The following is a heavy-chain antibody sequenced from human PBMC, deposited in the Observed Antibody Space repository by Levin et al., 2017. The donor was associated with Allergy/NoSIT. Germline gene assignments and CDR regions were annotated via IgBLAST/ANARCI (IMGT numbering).Heavy chain of an antibody. CDR3: ARDIRYDSSGGPRYY. V-gene: IGHV3-48*01. Sequence: PGGSLRLSCAASGFTFSSYSMNWVRQAPGKGLEWVSYISSSSSTIYYADSVKGRFTISRDNAKNSLYLQMNSLRAEDTAVYYCARDIRYDSSGGPRYYWGQGTLVTVSS. D-gene: IGHD3-22*01. CDR1: GFTFSSYS. CDR2: ISSSSSTI. J-gene: IGHJ4*02.